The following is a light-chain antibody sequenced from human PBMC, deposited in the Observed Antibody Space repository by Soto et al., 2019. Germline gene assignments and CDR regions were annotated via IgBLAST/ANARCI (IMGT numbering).Light chain of an antibody. Sequence: QSVLTQPASVSGSPGQSITISCTGTSSDVGGYNYVSWYQQHPGKAPTLMSYEVSNRPSGGSNRFSGSKSGNTASLTISGRQAEDEDDYYCSSYTSSSTQVFGTGTKLTVL. CDR2: EVS. CDR1: SSDVGGYNY. J-gene: IGLJ1*01. CDR3: SSYTSSSTQV. V-gene: IGLV2-14*01.